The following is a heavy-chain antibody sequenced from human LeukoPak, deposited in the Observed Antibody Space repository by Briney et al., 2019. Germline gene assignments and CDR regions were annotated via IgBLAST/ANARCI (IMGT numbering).Heavy chain of an antibody. CDR1: GGSISSYY. J-gene: IGHJ4*02. Sequence: SETLSLTCTVSGGSISSYYWSWIRQPPGKGLEWIGYIYYSGSINYNPSLKSRVTMSVDTSNNQFSLKLSSVTAADTAVYYCVRTRRDFEYFDYWGQGTLVTVSS. V-gene: IGHV4-59*08. CDR2: IYYSGSI. CDR3: VRTRRDFEYFDY. D-gene: IGHD3-3*01.